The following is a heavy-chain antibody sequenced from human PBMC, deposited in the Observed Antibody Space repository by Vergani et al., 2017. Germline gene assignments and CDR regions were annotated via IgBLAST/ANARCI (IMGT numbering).Heavy chain of an antibody. D-gene: IGHD3-3*01. J-gene: IGHJ4*02. Sequence: QVQLVQSGAEVKKPGASVKVSCKASGYTFTSYGISWVRQAPGHGLEWMGWISAYNGNTNYAQKLQGRVTMTTDTSTSTAYMELSSLRSEDTAVYYCARDGGIRFLEWLLPLDYWGQGTLVTVSS. V-gene: IGHV1-18*01. CDR2: ISAYNGNT. CDR3: ARDGGIRFLEWLLPLDY. CDR1: GYTFTSYG.